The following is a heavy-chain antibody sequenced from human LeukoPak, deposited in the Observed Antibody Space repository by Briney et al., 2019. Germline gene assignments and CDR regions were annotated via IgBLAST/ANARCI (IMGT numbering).Heavy chain of an antibody. Sequence: GGSLRLSCAASGFTFSSYWMNWARQAPGKGLEWVASINHNGNVNYYVDSVKGRFAISRDNAKNSLYLQMSNLRAEGTAVYFCARGGGLDVWGQGATVTVSS. D-gene: IGHD3-16*01. J-gene: IGHJ6*02. V-gene: IGHV3-7*03. CDR2: INHNGNVN. CDR3: ARGGGLDV. CDR1: GFTFSSYW.